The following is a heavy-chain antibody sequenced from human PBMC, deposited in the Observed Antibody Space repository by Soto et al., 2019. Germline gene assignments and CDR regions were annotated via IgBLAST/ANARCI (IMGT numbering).Heavy chain of an antibody. CDR2: IYYSGST. Sequence: SETLSLTCTVSGGSISSYYWSWIRQPPGKGLEWIGYIYYSGSTNYNPSLKSRVTISVDTSKNQFSLKLSSVTAADTAVYYRARVESSGWYPLDYWGQGTLVTVSS. CDR3: ARVESSGWYPLDY. J-gene: IGHJ4*02. V-gene: IGHV4-59*01. D-gene: IGHD6-19*01. CDR1: GGSISSYY.